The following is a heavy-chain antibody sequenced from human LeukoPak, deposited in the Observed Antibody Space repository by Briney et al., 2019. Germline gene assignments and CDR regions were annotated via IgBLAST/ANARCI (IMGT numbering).Heavy chain of an antibody. D-gene: IGHD2-2*01. CDR3: ARANFLYCSSSTCLFDY. CDR1: GGTFSSYA. J-gene: IGHJ4*02. Sequence: SVKVSCKASGGTFSSYAISWVRQAPGQGLEWMGGIIPIFGTANYAQKFQGRVTITADKSTSTAYMELSSLRSDDTAVYYCARANFLYCSSSTCLFDYWGQGTLVTVSS. V-gene: IGHV1-69*06. CDR2: IIPIFGTA.